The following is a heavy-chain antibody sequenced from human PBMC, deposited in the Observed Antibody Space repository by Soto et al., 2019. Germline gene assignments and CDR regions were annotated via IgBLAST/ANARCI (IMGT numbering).Heavy chain of an antibody. J-gene: IGHJ6*02. CDR1: GFTFSSFG. Sequence: GGSLRLSCAVSGFTFSSFGMHWVRQTPGKGLEWVAVISHDGSKKYHADSVKGRFTISRDNSKNSLYLQMNSLRTEDTALYYCARVRALDYYYGMDVWGQGXTVTVS. V-gene: IGHV3-30*03. CDR3: ARVRALDYYYGMDV. CDR2: ISHDGSKK.